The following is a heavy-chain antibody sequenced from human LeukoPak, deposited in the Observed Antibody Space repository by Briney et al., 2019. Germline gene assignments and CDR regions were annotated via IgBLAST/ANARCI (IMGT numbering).Heavy chain of an antibody. J-gene: IGHJ3*02. V-gene: IGHV3-21*01. D-gene: IGHD6-19*01. CDR1: GSTFSSYR. CDR3: ARTGPIAVAGPGAFDI. Sequence: TAGGSLRLSCAASGSTFSSYRMNWVRQAPGKGLEWVSSISSSSSYIYYADSVKGRFTISRDNAKNSLYLQMNSLRAEDTAVYYCARTGPIAVAGPGAFDIWGQGTMVTVSS. CDR2: ISSSSSYI.